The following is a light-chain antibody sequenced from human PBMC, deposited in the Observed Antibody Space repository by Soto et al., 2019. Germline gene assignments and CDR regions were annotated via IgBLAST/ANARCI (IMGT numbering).Light chain of an antibody. CDR1: QGIGND. CDR2: AAS. CDR3: LQDYNFPLS. J-gene: IGKJ4*01. V-gene: IGKV1-6*01. Sequence: AIQMTQSPSSLSASVGDRVTITCRASQGIGNDLAWYQQRPGKAPKLLIYAASSLQSGVPSRFSGSGSGTDXXXXXXXLXXGDFATYYCLQDYNFPLSFGGGTKVEIK.